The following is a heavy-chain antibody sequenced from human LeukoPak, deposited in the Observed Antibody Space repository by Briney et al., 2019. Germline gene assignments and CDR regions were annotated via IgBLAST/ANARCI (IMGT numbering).Heavy chain of an antibody. CDR3: ARRGIAAAGSPDGY. D-gene: IGHD6-13*01. V-gene: IGHV4-39*07. Sequence: PSETLSLTCTVSDGSLSDSAYYWGWIRQPPGRGLEWLGSIYYSGISYYKSSLKSRVTISVDTSKTHFSLKLSSLTAADTAVYYCARRGIAAAGSPDGYWGQGTLVTVSS. CDR2: IYYSGIS. J-gene: IGHJ4*02. CDR1: DGSLSDSAYY.